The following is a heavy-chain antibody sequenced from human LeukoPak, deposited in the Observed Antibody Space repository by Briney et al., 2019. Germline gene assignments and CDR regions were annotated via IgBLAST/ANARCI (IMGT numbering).Heavy chain of an antibody. V-gene: IGHV3-48*03. CDR3: AELGITMIGGV. J-gene: IGHJ6*04. D-gene: IGHD3-10*02. CDR1: GFTFSSYG. CDR2: ISSSGSKI. Sequence: GGSLRLSCAASGFTFSSYGMNWVRQAPGKGLEWVSYISSSGSKIYYADSVKGRFTISRDNAKNSLYLQMNSLRAEDTAVYYCAELGITMIGGVWGKGTTVTISS.